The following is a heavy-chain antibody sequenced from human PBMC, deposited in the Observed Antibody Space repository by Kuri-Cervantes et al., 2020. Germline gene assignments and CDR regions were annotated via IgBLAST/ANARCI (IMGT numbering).Heavy chain of an antibody. CDR2: ISSSSSYI. Sequence: GESLKISCAASGFTFSSYSMNWVRQAPGKGLEWVSSISSSSSYIYYADSVKGRFTISRDNSKNTLYLQMNSLRPDDTAVYYCVSGLVYWGQGTLVTVSS. J-gene: IGHJ4*02. D-gene: IGHD6-6*01. V-gene: IGHV3-21*01. CDR1: GFTFSSYS. CDR3: VSGLVY.